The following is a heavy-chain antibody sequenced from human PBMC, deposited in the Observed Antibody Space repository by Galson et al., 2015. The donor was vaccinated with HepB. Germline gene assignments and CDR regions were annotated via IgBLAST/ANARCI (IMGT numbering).Heavy chain of an antibody. CDR2: IIPIFGTA. D-gene: IGHD5-18*01. CDR3: ARGWIQLGVGYYFDY. Sequence: SVKVSCKASGGTFSSYAISWVRQAPGQGLEWMGGIIPIFGTANYAQKFQGRVTITADESTSTAYMELSSLRSEDTAVYYCARGWIQLGVGYYFDYWGQGTLVTVSS. CDR1: GGTFSSYA. V-gene: IGHV1-69*13. J-gene: IGHJ4*02.